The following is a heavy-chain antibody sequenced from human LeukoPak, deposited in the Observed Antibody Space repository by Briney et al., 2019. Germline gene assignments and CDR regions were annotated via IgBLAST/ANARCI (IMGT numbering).Heavy chain of an antibody. V-gene: IGHV3-33*06. D-gene: IGHD6-19*01. CDR2: IWYDGSNK. CDR1: GFPFSIFR. Sequence: GGSLPHSCAASGFPFSIFRMLWVRPPRDRGLEWVAVIWYDGSNKYYADSVKRRLTISSDNSNNTPYLQMTVLGAEATAVYYWAKDGSSGWYYVYCGQGTLVTVS. J-gene: IGHJ4*02. CDR3: AKDGSSGWYYVY.